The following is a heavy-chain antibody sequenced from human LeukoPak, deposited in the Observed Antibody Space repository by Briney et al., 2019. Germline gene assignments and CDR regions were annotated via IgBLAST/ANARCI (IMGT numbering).Heavy chain of an antibody. J-gene: IGHJ4*02. CDR2: ISNSAIT. Sequence: PSETLSLTCTVSGVSMSSYYWTWIRQPPGKGLEWIGFISNSAITDYNPSLKSRVTISIDTSKNQFSLKLNSVTAADTAVYYCARVGYYGSGSYYRDYFEYWGQGTLVTVSS. V-gene: IGHV4-59*01. CDR1: GVSMSSYY. D-gene: IGHD3-10*01. CDR3: ARVGYYGSGSYYRDYFEY.